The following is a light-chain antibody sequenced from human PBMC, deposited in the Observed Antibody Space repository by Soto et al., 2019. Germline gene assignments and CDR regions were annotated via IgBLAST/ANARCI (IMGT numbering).Light chain of an antibody. CDR3: QHRSNWLA. V-gene: IGKV3D-20*02. Sequence: EIVMTQSPATQSVSPGERATLSCRASQSFNSIYLAWYQQKPGQAPRLLIYDASNRATGIPARFSGSGSGTDSTLTITSLEPEDFAVYYCQHRSNWLAFGGGTKVDIK. CDR2: DAS. CDR1: QSFNSIY. J-gene: IGKJ4*01.